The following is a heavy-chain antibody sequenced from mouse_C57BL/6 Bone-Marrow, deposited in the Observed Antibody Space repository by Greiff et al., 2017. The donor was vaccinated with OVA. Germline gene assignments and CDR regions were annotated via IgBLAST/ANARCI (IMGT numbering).Heavy chain of an antibody. CDR2: ISYDGSN. J-gene: IGHJ3*01. CDR1: GYSITSGYY. D-gene: IGHD2-3*01. CDR3: ARGWLPLPY. Sequence: EVKLQESGPGLVKPSQSLSLTCSVTGYSITSGYYWNWIRQFPGNKLEWMGYISYDGSNNYHPSLKNRISITRDTSKNQFFLKLNSVTTEDTATYYCARGWLPLPYWGQGTLVTVSA. V-gene: IGHV3-6*01.